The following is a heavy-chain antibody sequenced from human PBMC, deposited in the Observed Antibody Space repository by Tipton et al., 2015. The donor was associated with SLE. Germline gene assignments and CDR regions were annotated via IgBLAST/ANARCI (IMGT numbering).Heavy chain of an antibody. CDR1: GGSISSHY. V-gene: IGHV4-59*11. D-gene: IGHD6-6*01. J-gene: IGHJ3*02. CDR2: IYYSGST. CDR3: ARIPIEYTSAFDI. Sequence: LRLSCTVSGGSISSHYWSWIRQPPGKGLEWIGYIYYSGSTNYNPSLQSRVTISVDTSKNQFSLKLSSVTAADTAVYYCARIPIEYTSAFDIWGQGTMVTVSS.